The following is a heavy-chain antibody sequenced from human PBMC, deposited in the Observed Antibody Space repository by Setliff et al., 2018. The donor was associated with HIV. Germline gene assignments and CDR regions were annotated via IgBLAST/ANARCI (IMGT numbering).Heavy chain of an antibody. J-gene: IGHJ4*02. Sequence: SVKVSCKASGGTFSSYAISWVRQAPGQGLEWMGGIIPIFGTANYAQKFQGRVTITADESTSTAYMELSSLNPNDTAVYYCARGGRPLPLDSWGQGTLVTVSS. CDR2: IIPIFGTA. CDR3: ARGGRPLPLDS. CDR1: GGTFSSYA. D-gene: IGHD6-25*01. V-gene: IGHV1-69*13.